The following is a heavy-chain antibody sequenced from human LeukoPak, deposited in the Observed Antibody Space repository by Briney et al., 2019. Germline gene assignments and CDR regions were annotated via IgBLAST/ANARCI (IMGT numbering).Heavy chain of an antibody. CDR3: AKWGDYDILTGYYVPDY. V-gene: IGHV3-23*01. CDR1: GFTFTNYA. CDR2: ITGSDGSS. D-gene: IGHD3-9*01. J-gene: IGHJ4*02. Sequence: GGSLILSCVASGFTFTNYAMSWVRQAPGKGLEWVSAITGSDGSSYYADSVKGRFTISRDNSKNTLYLQVNSLRAEDTAVYYCAKWGDYDILTGYYVPDYWGQGTLVTVSS.